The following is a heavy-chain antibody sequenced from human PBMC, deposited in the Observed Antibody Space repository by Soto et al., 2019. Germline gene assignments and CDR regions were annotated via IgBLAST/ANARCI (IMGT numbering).Heavy chain of an antibody. CDR1: GFTFSSYS. CDR3: AREEGLLNWFDP. CDR2: ISSSSSTI. Sequence: PGGSLRLSCAASGFTFSSYSMNWVRQAPGKGLEWVSYISSSSSTIYYADSVKGRFTISRDNAKNSLYPQVNSLRAEDTAVYYCAREEGLLNWFDPWGQGT. D-gene: IGHD1-26*01. V-gene: IGHV3-48*01. J-gene: IGHJ5*02.